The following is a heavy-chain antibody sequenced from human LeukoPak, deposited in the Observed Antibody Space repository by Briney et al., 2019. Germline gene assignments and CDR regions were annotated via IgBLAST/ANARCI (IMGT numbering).Heavy chain of an antibody. D-gene: IGHD3-10*01. J-gene: IGHJ5*02. V-gene: IGHV1-46*01. CDR3: ARGAAMVRGVIPHNWFDP. CDR1: GYTFTSYY. Sequence: AASVKVSCKASGYTFTSYYMHWVRQAPGQGLEWMGIINPSSGSTSYAQKFQGRVTMTRDMPTSTVYMELSSLRSEDTAVYYCARGAAMVRGVIPHNWFDPWRQQTLLGVRS. CDR2: INPSSGST.